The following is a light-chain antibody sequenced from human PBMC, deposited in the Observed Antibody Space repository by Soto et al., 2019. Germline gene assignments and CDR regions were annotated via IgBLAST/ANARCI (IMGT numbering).Light chain of an antibody. CDR2: DAS. Sequence: DIQMLQSPSSLSASVGDRVTITCQASQEISNYLNWYQQKPGKAPKLLIYDASNLERGVPSRFSGRGSGTDFTFTISSLQPEDFATYYCQQYDHLPRPFCRGTQVEIK. V-gene: IGKV1-33*01. CDR3: QQYDHLPRP. J-gene: IGKJ1*01. CDR1: QEISNY.